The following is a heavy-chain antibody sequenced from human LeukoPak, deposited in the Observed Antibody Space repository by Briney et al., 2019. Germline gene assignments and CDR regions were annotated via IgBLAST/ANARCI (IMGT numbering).Heavy chain of an antibody. V-gene: IGHV3-23*01. J-gene: IGHJ4*02. CDR3: GKGDIVVVPTAIN. CDR2: ISGDGGIT. D-gene: IGHD2-2*01. Sequence: GGSLRLSCAASGSTFSSHAMSWVRQAPGKGLEWVSTISGDGGITYYADSVKGRFTISRDNSKNTLYLQMNSLRAEDTAVYYCGKGDIVVVPTAINWGQGTLVTVSS. CDR1: GSTFSSHA.